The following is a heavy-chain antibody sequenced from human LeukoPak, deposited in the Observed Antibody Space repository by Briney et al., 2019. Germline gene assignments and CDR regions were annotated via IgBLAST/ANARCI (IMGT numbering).Heavy chain of an antibody. CDR1: GFTFGSYA. CDR3: ARLLGSTTSVDY. V-gene: IGHV3-74*01. D-gene: IGHD2/OR15-2a*01. J-gene: IGHJ4*02. CDR2: INNDGSST. Sequence: GGSLRLSCAASGFTFGSYAMSWVRQAPGKGLVWVSRINNDGSSTSYADFVKGRFTISRDNAKNTLYLQMNSLRAEDTAVYYCARLLGSTTSVDYWGQGTPVTVSS.